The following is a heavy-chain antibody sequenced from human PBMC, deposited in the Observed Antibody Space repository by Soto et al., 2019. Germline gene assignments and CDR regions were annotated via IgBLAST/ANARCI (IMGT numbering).Heavy chain of an antibody. CDR3: ARLTALTTADY. J-gene: IGHJ4*02. CDR2: INPSGGST. CDR1: GYTFTSNY. D-gene: IGHD1-1*01. V-gene: IGHV1-46*03. Sequence: QVQLVQSGAEVRKPGASVKVSCEASGYTFTSNYLLWVRESPGQGLEWMGIINPSGGSTTYSQKLQGRLTVPRDTSTSTVFMELSSLRSDDTAVYYCARLTALTTADYWGQGTLVTVSS.